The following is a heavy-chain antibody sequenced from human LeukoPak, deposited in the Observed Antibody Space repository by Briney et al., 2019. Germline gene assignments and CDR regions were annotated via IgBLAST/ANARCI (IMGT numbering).Heavy chain of an antibody. CDR1: GGTFSSST. CDR2: IIPIISIT. V-gene: IGHV1-69*02. Sequence: ASVKVSCKASGGTFSSSTISWVRQAPGQGLEWMGRIIPIISITHYAQNFQGRVTITRDTSASTAYMELSSLRSEDTAVYYCARSGSYDYWGQGTLVTVSS. CDR3: ARSGSYDY. D-gene: IGHD1-26*01. J-gene: IGHJ4*02.